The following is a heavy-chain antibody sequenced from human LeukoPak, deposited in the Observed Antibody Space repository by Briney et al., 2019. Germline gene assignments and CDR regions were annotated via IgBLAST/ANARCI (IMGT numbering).Heavy chain of an antibody. J-gene: IGHJ3*02. Sequence: PGGSLRLSCAASGFTFSSYAMTWVRQAPGKGLEWVSGISGSGGSTYYADSVKGRFTISRDNSKNTLYLQIYSLRAEDTAVYYCAKDANGSSPGAFDIWGHGTMVIVSS. CDR2: ISGSGGST. CDR1: GFTFSSYA. D-gene: IGHD2-8*01. CDR3: AKDANGSSPGAFDI. V-gene: IGHV3-23*01.